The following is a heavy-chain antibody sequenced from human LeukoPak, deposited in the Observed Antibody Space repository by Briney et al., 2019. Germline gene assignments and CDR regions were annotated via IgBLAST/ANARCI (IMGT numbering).Heavy chain of an antibody. V-gene: IGHV1-2*02. CDR3: ARAGITGTKQDYYGMDV. CDR2: INPNSGGT. J-gene: IGHJ6*02. CDR1: GYTFTGYY. D-gene: IGHD1-7*01. Sequence: ASVKVSCKASGYTFTGYYMHWVRQAPGQGLERMGWINPNSGGTNYAQKFQGRVTMTRDTSISTAYMELSRLRSDDTAVYYCARAGITGTKQDYYGMDVWGQGTTVTVSS.